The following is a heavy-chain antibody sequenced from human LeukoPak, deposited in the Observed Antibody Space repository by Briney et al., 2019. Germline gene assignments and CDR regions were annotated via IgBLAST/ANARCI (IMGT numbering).Heavy chain of an antibody. J-gene: IGHJ4*02. CDR3: TTDRYYDSSGYYYPFDY. Sequence: GSLRLSCAASGFSFSNAWMSWVRQAPGKGLEWVGRIKSKTDGGTTDYAAPVKGRFTISRDDSKNTLYLQMNSLKTEDTAVYHCTTDRYYDSSGYYYPFDYWGQGTLVTVSS. CDR2: IKSKTDGGTT. CDR1: GFSFSNAW. V-gene: IGHV3-15*01. D-gene: IGHD3-22*01.